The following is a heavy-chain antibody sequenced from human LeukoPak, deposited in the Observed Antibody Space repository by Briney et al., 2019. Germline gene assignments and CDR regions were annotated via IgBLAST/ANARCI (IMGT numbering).Heavy chain of an antibody. CDR2: VSRSSRFI. D-gene: IGHD5-12*01. Sequence: GGSLRLSCAASGFAFSSYSMNWVRQAPGKGREWVSSVSRSSRFIFYADSVQGRFTISRDDAKDSLFLQMNSLRAEDTAVYYCARVSHAFDYFFDSWGQGTLVTVSS. CDR3: ARVSHAFDYFFDS. CDR1: GFAFSSYS. J-gene: IGHJ4*02. V-gene: IGHV3-21*01.